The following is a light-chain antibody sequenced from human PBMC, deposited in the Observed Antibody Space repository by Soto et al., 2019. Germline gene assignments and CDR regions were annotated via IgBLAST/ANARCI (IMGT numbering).Light chain of an antibody. J-gene: IGLJ1*01. CDR3: SSYMSTSRYV. Sequence: QSVLTQPPSVSGSPGQSVTISCTGTSSDVGKYDRVSWYQQPPGTASKLIIYEVINRPSGVPARFSGSKSGNTASLTISGLQAEDEADYYCSSYMSTSRYVFGAGTKVTVL. V-gene: IGLV2-18*02. CDR1: SSDVGKYDR. CDR2: EVI.